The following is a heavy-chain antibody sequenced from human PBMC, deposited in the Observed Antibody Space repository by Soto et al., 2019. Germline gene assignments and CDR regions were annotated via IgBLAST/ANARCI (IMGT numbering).Heavy chain of an antibody. Sequence: EVYLVESGGDLVQPGGSLLLTCAASGFTFSSYDFHWVRQATGKGLEWVSGIGKGGDTYYAGSVKGRFIMSRENAKNSLYLQMNTLRVGDAAVYYCTRGADGFDFWGQGTLVTVSS. D-gene: IGHD3-16*01. V-gene: IGHV3-13*01. J-gene: IGHJ4*02. CDR3: TRGADGFDF. CDR2: IGKGGDT. CDR1: GFTFSSYD.